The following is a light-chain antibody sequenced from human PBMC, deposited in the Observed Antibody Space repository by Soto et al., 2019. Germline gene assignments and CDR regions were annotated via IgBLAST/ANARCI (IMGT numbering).Light chain of an antibody. CDR2: EVS. J-gene: IGLJ1*01. V-gene: IGLV2-23*02. Sequence: QSVLTQPASVSGSPGQSITISCTGTSSDVGSYNLVSWYQQHPGKAPKLMIYEVSKRPSGVSNRCSGSKSGNTASLTISGLQAEDEADYSCCSYAGSSTYVFGTGTKLTVL. CDR1: SSDVGSYNL. CDR3: CSYAGSSTYV.